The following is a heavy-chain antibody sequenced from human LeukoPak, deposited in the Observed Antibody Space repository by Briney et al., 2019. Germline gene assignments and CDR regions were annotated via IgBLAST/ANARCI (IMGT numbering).Heavy chain of an antibody. D-gene: IGHD6-25*01. J-gene: IGHJ5*02. V-gene: IGHV4-31*03. CDR1: GGSISSGGYY. Sequence: SETLSLTCTVSGGSISSGGYYWSWIRQHLGKGLEWIGYMYYSGSTYYNPSLKSRVTISVDTSKNQFSLKLSSVTAADTAVYYCARGASGWFDPWGQGTLVTVSS. CDR2: MYYSGST. CDR3: ARGASGWFDP.